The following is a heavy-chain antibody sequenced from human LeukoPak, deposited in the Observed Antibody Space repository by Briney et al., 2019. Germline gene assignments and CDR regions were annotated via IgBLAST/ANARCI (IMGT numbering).Heavy chain of an antibody. CDR2: INPSGGSA. D-gene: IGHD3-10*01. CDR1: GYTFTTCA. Sequence: ASVKVSCKTSGYTFTTCAVHWVRQAPGQGLEWMGIINPSGGSASYAQKFQGRVTMTRDTSTSTVYMELSSLRSEDTAVYYCAIPYYGHFDYWGQGTLVTVSS. J-gene: IGHJ4*02. CDR3: AIPYYGHFDY. V-gene: IGHV1-46*01.